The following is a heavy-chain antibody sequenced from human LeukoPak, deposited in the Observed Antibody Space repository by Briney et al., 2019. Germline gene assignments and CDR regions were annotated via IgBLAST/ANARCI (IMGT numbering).Heavy chain of an antibody. CDR2: IYYGGST. CDR3: ARPHSSSDWYFDL. V-gene: IGHV4-39*01. J-gene: IGHJ2*01. CDR1: GGSISSSSYY. D-gene: IGHD6-6*01. Sequence: PSETLSLTCTVSGGSISSSSYYWGWIRQPPGKGLEWIGNIYYGGSTYYNPSLKSRVTISVDTSKNQFSLKLTSVTAADTAVYYCARPHSSSDWYFDLWGRGTLVTVSS.